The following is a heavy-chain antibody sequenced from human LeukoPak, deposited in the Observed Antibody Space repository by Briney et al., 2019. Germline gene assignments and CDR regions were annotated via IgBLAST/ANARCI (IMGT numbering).Heavy chain of an antibody. Sequence: PSETLSLTCTVSGGSISSYYWTWIRQSDGKGLEWIGRINTSGSTNYNPSLRSRVTMSVNTSKNQFSLNLTSVTAADTAVYSCAREGGDPRWLDPWGQGTLVTVSS. V-gene: IGHV4-4*07. CDR1: GGSISSYY. J-gene: IGHJ5*02. CDR2: INTSGST. CDR3: AREGGDPRWLDP. D-gene: IGHD6-25*01.